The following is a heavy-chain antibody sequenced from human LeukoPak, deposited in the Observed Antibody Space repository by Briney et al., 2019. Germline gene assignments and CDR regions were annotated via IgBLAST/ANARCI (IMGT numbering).Heavy chain of an antibody. J-gene: IGHJ4*02. Sequence: GGSLRLSCAVSGFTFSSYAMSWVRQAPGKGLEWVSAISGSGDKTLYPDSVKGRFTISRDNSKNTLYLLMNSLRAEDTAVYYCVKEGYGTTWNADFDYWGQGTLVTVSS. CDR3: VKEGYGTTWNADFDY. V-gene: IGHV3-23*01. CDR1: GFTFSSYA. D-gene: IGHD6-13*01. CDR2: ISGSGDKT.